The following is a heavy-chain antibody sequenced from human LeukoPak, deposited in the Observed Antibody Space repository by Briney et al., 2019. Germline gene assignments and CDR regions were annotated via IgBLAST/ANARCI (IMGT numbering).Heavy chain of an antibody. CDR2: VWSDGSNK. D-gene: IGHD2-15*01. J-gene: IGHJ4*02. Sequence: QPGRSLRLSCAASGFTFSSHVMHWVRQAPGKGLEWVAVVWSDGSNKYYADSVRGRFTISRDNSKDTLYLQMNSLRVEDTAVYYCARDYGRGRVGNAASSFDFWGQGTLVTVSS. V-gene: IGHV3-33*01. CDR3: ARDYGRGRVGNAASSFDF. CDR1: GFTFSSHV.